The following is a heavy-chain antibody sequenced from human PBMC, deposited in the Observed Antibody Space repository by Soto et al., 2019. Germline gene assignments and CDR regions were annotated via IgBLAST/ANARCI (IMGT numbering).Heavy chain of an antibody. CDR3: ARFHFITMINDY. J-gene: IGHJ4*02. Sequence: QVQLVQSGAEVKKPGSSVKVSCKASGGTFSSYAISWVRQAPGQGLEWMGGIIPIFGTANYPQKFQGRATITADDSTSTAYMELSSLRSEDTAVYYCARFHFITMINDYWGQGTLVTVSS. D-gene: IGHD3-22*01. CDR2: IIPIFGTA. CDR1: GGTFSSYA. V-gene: IGHV1-69*01.